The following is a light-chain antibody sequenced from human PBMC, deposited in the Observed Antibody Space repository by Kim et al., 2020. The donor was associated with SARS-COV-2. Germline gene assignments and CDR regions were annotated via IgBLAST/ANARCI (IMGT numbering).Light chain of an antibody. Sequence: SASVGDRVTITCRASQIIETFLAWYLQKPGKAPSLLIYQASHLQIGVPSRFSGSGSGAEFTLTISSLQPDDFATYYCQHYIRFPYTFGQGTKLEI. J-gene: IGKJ2*01. CDR1: QIIETF. V-gene: IGKV1-5*03. CDR3: QHYIRFPYT. CDR2: QAS.